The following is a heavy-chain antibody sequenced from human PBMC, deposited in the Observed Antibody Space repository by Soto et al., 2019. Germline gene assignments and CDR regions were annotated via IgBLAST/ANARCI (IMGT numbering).Heavy chain of an antibody. D-gene: IGHD6-19*01. V-gene: IGHV3-15*01. J-gene: IGHJ6*02. CDR2: IKSKTDGGTT. CDR3: TTVSDPYSSGWYAYYYYGMDV. CDR1: GFTFSNAW. Sequence: GGSLRLSCAASGFTFSNAWMSWVRQAPGKGLEWVGRIKSKTDGGTTDYAAPVKGRFTISRDDSKNTLYLQMNSLKTEDTAAYYCTTVSDPYSSGWYAYYYYGMDVWGQGTTVTVSS.